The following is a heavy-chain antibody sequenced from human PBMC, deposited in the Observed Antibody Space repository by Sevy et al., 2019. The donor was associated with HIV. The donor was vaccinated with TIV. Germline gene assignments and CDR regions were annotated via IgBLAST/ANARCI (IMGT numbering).Heavy chain of an antibody. CDR3: ANSRGRYEGSSWLYYYYIMDV. CDR1: GFSFSRHG. Sequence: GGSLRLSCVADGFSFSRHGMHWARQAPGKGLKWVAVISDDGSDKEYAESVKGRFTVSKDNSKDTVYLQMNRLRLDDTAVYYCANSRGRYEGSSWLYYYYIMDVWGQGTTVTVSS. J-gene: IGHJ6*02. CDR2: ISDDGSDK. D-gene: IGHD6-13*01. V-gene: IGHV3-30*18.